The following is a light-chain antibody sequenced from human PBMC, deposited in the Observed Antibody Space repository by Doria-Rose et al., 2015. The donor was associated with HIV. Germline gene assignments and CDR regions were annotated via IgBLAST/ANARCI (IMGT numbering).Light chain of an antibody. CDR2: AAS. Sequence: SASTGDRVTITCRASQDISNYLAWYQQKPGKAPKLLIYAASTLQSGVPSRFSGSGSGTDFTLTISYLQSEDFATYYCQQHYSYPPTFGQGTKLEVK. V-gene: IGKV1-8*01. J-gene: IGKJ1*01. CDR1: QDISNY. CDR3: QQHYSYPPT.